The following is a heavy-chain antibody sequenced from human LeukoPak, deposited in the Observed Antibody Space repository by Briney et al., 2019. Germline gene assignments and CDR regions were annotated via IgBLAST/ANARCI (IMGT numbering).Heavy chain of an antibody. CDR3: VKDVNVGGDYFDY. J-gene: IGHJ4*02. V-gene: IGHV3-30*02. CDR2: IRYDGSIK. D-gene: IGHD3-10*01. CDR1: GFTFRNYG. Sequence: GGSLRLSCAASGFTFRNYGMHWVRLAPGKGLEWVAFIRYDGSIKYYVDSVKGRFTVSRDNSKNTLYLQMNSLRAEDTAVYYCVKDVNVGGDYFDYWGQGTLVTVSS.